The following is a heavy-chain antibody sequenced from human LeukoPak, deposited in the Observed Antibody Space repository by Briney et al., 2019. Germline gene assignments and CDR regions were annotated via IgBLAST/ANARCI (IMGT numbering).Heavy chain of an antibody. D-gene: IGHD2-2*01. V-gene: IGHV3-74*01. CDR1: GFTFSSYW. Sequence: GGSLRLSCAASGFTFSSYWMHWVRQAPGKGLVWVSRINSDWSSTSYADSVKGRFTISRDNAKNTLYLQMNSLRVEDTAVYYCARVACSSTSCTDFDFWGQGTLVTVSS. CDR2: INSDWSST. J-gene: IGHJ4*02. CDR3: ARVACSSTSCTDFDF.